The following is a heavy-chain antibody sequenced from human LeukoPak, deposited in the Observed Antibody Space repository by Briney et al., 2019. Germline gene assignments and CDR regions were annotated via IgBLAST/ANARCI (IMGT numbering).Heavy chain of an antibody. J-gene: IGHJ3*02. CDR2: IIPIFGTA. V-gene: IGHV1-69*05. CDR1: GGTFGSYA. CDR3: ARDYSSGWYIAFDI. Sequence: ASVKVSCKASGGTFGSYAISWVRQAPGQGLEWMGGIIPIFGTANYAQKFQGRVTITTDESTSTAYMELSSLRSEDTAVYYCARDYSSGWYIAFDIWGQGTMVTVSS. D-gene: IGHD6-19*01.